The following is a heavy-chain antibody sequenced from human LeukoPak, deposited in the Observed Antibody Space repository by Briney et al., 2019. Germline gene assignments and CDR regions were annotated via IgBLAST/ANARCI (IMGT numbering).Heavy chain of an antibody. V-gene: IGHV3-21*01. CDR2: ISGSSSYI. CDR1: GFTFSTYN. CDR3: ARDLGGSLNVGIDY. D-gene: IGHD1-26*01. Sequence: GGSLRLSCAASGFTFSTYNMNWVRQAPGKGLEWVSSISGSSSYIYYADSVKGRFSISRDNAKNSLYLQMNSLRAEDTAVYYCARDLGGSLNVGIDYWGQGTLVTVSS. J-gene: IGHJ4*02.